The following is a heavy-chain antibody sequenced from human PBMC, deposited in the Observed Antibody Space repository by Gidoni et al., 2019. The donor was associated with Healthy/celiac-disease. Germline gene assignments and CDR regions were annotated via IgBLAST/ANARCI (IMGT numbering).Heavy chain of an antibody. J-gene: IGHJ6*02. CDR2: ISYEGSTK. D-gene: IGHD6-13*01. CDR3: AKDRGGSSWYPDYYYGMDV. Sequence: GRSLRLSCAASGFTFSSYGMHWVRQAPGKGLEWVAVISYEGSTKYYADSVKGRFTISRDNSKNTLYLQMNSLRVEDTAVYYCAKDRGGSSWYPDYYYGMDVWGQGTTVTVSS. CDR1: GFTFSSYG. V-gene: IGHV3-30*18.